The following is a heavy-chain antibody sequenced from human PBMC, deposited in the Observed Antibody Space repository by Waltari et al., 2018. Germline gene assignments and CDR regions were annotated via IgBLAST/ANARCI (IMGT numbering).Heavy chain of an antibody. CDR1: GSSIRTYY. CDR3: ARAKRLAEAGIIEH. D-gene: IGHD6-13*01. Sequence: QVQLQESGPGLVKPSETLSLTCTVSGSSIRTYYWSWIRQPPGKGLEWIGYIYFSGSTKYNPTLKSRATISLDTSKNQFSLKVRSLSAADTAIYYCARAKRLAEAGIIEHWGQGTLVTVSA. V-gene: IGHV4-59*01. CDR2: IYFSGST. J-gene: IGHJ4*02.